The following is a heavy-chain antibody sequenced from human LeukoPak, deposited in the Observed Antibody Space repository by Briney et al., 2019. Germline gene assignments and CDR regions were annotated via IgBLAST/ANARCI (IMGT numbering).Heavy chain of an antibody. J-gene: IGHJ4*02. CDR1: GFTFDDYA. V-gene: IGHV3-9*01. CDR3: ASPGRDGYNL. CDR2: ISWNSGSI. D-gene: IGHD5-24*01. Sequence: GGCLRLSCAASGFTFDDYAMHWVRQAPGKGLEWVSGISWNSGSIGYADSVKGRFTISRDNAKNSLYLQMNSLRAEDTALYYCASPGRDGYNLWGQGTLVTVSS.